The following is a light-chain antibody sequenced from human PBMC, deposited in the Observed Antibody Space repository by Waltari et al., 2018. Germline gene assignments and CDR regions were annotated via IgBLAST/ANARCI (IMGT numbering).Light chain of an antibody. V-gene: IGKV3-20*01. J-gene: IGKJ1*01. CDR2: GAS. CDR1: QSVSRA. CDR3: QHYVRLPVT. Sequence: EIVLTQSPGTLSLSPGERVTLSCRASQSVSRALAWYQQKPGQAPRLLIYGASNRATGSPDRFSGSGSGTDFSLTISRLEPEDCAVYYCQHYVRLPVTFGQGTKVEIK.